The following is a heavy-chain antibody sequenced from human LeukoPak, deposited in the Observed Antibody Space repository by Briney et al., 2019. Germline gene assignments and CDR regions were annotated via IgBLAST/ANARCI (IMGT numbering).Heavy chain of an antibody. J-gene: IGHJ4*02. V-gene: IGHV4-31*03. CDR3: ARVYKETYDSSGYYLGGPVDY. CDR1: GGSISSGGYY. D-gene: IGHD3-22*01. Sequence: PSETLSLTCTVSGGSISSGGYYWSWIRQHPGKGLEWIGYIYYSGSTYYNPSLKSRVTISVDTSKNQSSLKLSSVTAEDTAVYYCARVYKETYDSSGYYLGGPVDYWGQGTLVTVSS. CDR2: IYYSGST.